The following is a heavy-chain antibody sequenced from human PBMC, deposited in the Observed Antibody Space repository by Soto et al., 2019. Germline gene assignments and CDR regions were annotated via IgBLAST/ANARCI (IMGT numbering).Heavy chain of an antibody. Sequence: SETLSLTCTVSGGSISSGDYYWSWIRQPPGKGLEWIGYIYYSGSTYYNPSLKSRVTISVDTSKNQFSLKLSSVTAADTAVYYCARVVQDIAISGNFDYWGQGTLVTVSS. V-gene: IGHV4-30-4*01. CDR3: ARVVQDIAISGNFDY. CDR2: IYYSGST. J-gene: IGHJ4*02. CDR1: GGSISSGDYY. D-gene: IGHD5-12*01.